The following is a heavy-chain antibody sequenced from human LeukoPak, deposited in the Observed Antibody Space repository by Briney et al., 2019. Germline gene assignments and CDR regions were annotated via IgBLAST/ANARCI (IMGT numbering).Heavy chain of an antibody. CDR3: ARDLARGYSYGYNAFDI. CDR1: GYTFSSYG. V-gene: IGHV1-18*01. D-gene: IGHD5-18*01. CDR2: ITAGNGNT. Sequence: ASVKVSCKASGYTFSSYGIGWVRQAPRQGLEWMGWITAGNGNTNYAQKVQGRVTMTTDTSTSTAYMELRSLRSDDTAVYFCARDLARGYSYGYNAFDIWGQVTMVTVSS. J-gene: IGHJ3*02.